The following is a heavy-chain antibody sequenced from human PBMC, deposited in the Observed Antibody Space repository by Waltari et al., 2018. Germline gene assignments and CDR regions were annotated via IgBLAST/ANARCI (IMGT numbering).Heavy chain of an antibody. CDR2: TYHSGSA. V-gene: IGHV4-38-2*01. J-gene: IGHJ5*02. CDR3: ARLSPYTSSGDFFDP. CDR1: GFPIGSEYY. Sequence: QVQLQESGPRLVKPSETLSLPCSVSGFPIGSEYYWAWVRQSPGEGLVGSGSTYHSGSADYNPSLKGRVTISVDTSKNQFSLKLTSVTVADSGVYYCARLSPYTSSGDFFDPWGQGALVTVSS. D-gene: IGHD2-21*02.